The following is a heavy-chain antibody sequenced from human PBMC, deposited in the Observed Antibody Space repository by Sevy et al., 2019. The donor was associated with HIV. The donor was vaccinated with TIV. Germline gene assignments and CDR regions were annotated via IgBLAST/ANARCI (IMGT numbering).Heavy chain of an antibody. CDR1: GYTFSDYY. V-gene: IGHV1-2*02. CDR3: ARLTTRPTSDLYGMDV. Sequence: ASVKVSCKASGYTFSDYYIHWVRQAPGQGLEWMAWSNPNDGVTHYAQRFQGGVTLTRDTSVSTAYMELRGLRYDDTAIYYCARLTTRPTSDLYGMDVWGQGTPVTVSS. J-gene: IGHJ6*02. D-gene: IGHD4-17*01. CDR2: SNPNDGVT.